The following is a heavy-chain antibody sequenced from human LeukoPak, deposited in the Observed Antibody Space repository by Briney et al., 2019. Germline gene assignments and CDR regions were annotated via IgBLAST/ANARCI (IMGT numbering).Heavy chain of an antibody. CDR1: GGFISSYY. Sequence: SETLSLTCTVSGGFISSYYWSWIRQPPGKGLEWIGYIYYSGSTNYNPSLKSRVTISVDTSKNQFSLKLSSVTAADTAVYYCAREGGLGYSYGYDYRGQGTLVTVSS. CDR2: IYYSGST. CDR3: AREGGLGYSYGYDY. D-gene: IGHD5-18*01. V-gene: IGHV4-59*01. J-gene: IGHJ4*02.